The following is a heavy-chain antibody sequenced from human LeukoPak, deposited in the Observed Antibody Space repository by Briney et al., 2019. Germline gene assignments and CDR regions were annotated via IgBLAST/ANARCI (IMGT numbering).Heavy chain of an antibody. V-gene: IGHV3-21*01. Sequence: GGSLRLSCAASGFTFSSYSMNWVRQAPGKGLECVSSISSSSSYIYYADSVKGRFTISRDNAKNSLYLQMNSLRAEDTAVYYCARSYGSGTTYYFDYWGQGTLVTVSS. D-gene: IGHD3-10*01. CDR3: ARSYGSGTTYYFDY. CDR1: GFTFSSYS. J-gene: IGHJ4*02. CDR2: ISSSSSYI.